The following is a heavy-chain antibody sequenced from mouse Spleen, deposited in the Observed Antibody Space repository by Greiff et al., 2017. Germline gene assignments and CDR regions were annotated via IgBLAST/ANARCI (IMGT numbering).Heavy chain of an antibody. J-gene: IGHJ3*01. D-gene: IGHD4-1*01. CDR1: GYSITSGYY. CDR3: ARDQETGAWFAY. V-gene: IGHV3-6*01. Sequence: VQLQQSGPGLVKPSQSLSLTCSVTGYSITSGYYWNWIRQFPGNKLEWMGYISYDGSNNYNPSLKNRISITRDTSKNQFFLKLNSVTTEDTATYYCARDQETGAWFAYWGQGTLVTVSA. CDR2: ISYDGSN.